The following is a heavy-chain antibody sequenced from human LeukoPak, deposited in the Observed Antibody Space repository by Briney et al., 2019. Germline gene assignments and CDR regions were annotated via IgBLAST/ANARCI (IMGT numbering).Heavy chain of an antibody. CDR3: AKDFHWRGGDCCYYFDY. V-gene: IGHV3-30*02. Sequence: VQPGGSLRLSCAASGFTFSTYGMHWARQAPGKGLEWVAFIRFDGNNEYYTDSVKGRFTISRDNSKNRLYLQMNSLRAEDTAVYYCAKDFHWRGGDCCYYFDYWGQGTLVTVSS. CDR1: GFTFSTYG. CDR2: IRFDGNNE. J-gene: IGHJ4*02. D-gene: IGHD2-21*01.